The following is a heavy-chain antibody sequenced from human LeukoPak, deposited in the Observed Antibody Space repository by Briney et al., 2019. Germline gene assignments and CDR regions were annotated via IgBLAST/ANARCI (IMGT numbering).Heavy chain of an antibody. D-gene: IGHD3-22*01. V-gene: IGHV1-58*01. CDR2: IVVGSGNT. CDR1: GFTFTSSA. J-gene: IGHJ3*02. CDR3: AAPLLDYYDSSGLSPIEAFDI. Sequence: ASVKVSCKASGFTFTSSAVQWVRQARGQRLEWIGWIVVGSGNTNYAQKFQERVTITRDMSTSTAHMELSSLRSEDTAVYYCAAPLLDYYDSSGLSPIEAFDIWGQGTMVTVSS.